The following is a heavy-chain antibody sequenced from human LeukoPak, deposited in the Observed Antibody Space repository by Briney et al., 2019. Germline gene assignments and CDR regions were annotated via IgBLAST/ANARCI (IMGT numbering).Heavy chain of an antibody. D-gene: IGHD1-26*01. V-gene: IGHV3-23*01. CDR2: ISGSGGST. J-gene: IGHJ5*02. CDR1: GFTFSSYA. CDR3: AKDRGGSFWFDP. Sequence: PGGSLRLSCAASGFTFSSYAMSWVRQAPGKGLEWVSAISGSGGSTYYADSVKGRSTISRDNSKNTLYLQMNSLRAEDTAVYYCAKDRGGSFWFDPWGQGTLVTVSS.